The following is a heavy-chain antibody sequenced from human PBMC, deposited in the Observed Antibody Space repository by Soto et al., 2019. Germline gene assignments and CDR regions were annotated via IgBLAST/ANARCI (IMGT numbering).Heavy chain of an antibody. D-gene: IGHD3-22*01. V-gene: IGHV4-4*03. Sequence: QEKLSHTCAVSGGTLSTRHWRGWVRLPTGKGLEWIGEIYRSGRTEYNPSLKSRVTMSVDTSKNQFSLKLISVTAADTAVYYCARHFVAVVIKGWGYWGQGALVTVS. CDR2: IYRSGRT. CDR1: GGTLSTRHW. CDR3: ARHFVAVVIKGWGY. J-gene: IGHJ4*02.